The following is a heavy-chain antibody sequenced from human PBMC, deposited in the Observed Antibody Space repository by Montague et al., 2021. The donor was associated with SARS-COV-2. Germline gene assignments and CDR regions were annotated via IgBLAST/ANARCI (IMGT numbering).Heavy chain of an antibody. CDR1: GGSIGSHY. Sequence: SETLSLTCTVSGGSIGSHYWSWIRLPPGKGLEWVGHIYYTGITTYKSSLKSRVTISVDTSKNQLSLKLDSVTAADTAVYYCARGSGSASATWFDPWGQGTLVTVSS. CDR3: ARGSGSASATWFDP. J-gene: IGHJ5*02. D-gene: IGHD6-25*01. V-gene: IGHV4-59*11. CDR2: IYYTGIT.